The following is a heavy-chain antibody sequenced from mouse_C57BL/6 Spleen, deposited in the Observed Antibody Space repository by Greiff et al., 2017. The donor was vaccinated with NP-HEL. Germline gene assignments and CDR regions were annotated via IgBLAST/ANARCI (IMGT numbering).Heavy chain of an antibody. Sequence: VQLKESGPELVKPGDSVKISCKASGYSFTGYFMNWVMQSHGKSLEWIGRINPYNGDTFYNQKFKGKATLTVDKSSSTAHMELRSLTSEDSAVYYCARPIYYDYETNYAMDYWGKGTSVTVSS. V-gene: IGHV1-20*01. CDR3: ARPIYYDYETNYAMDY. D-gene: IGHD2-4*01. CDR1: GYSFTGYF. CDR2: INPYNGDT. J-gene: IGHJ4*01.